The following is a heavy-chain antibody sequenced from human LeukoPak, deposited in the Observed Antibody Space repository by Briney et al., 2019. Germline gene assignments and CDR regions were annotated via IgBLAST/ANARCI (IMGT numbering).Heavy chain of an antibody. J-gene: IGHJ3*01. CDR2: ISGSGSII. V-gene: IGHV3-48*03. CDR3: ARDDYDYVWGS. Sequence: GGSLRLSCAASGFTFSSYEMNWVRQAPGKGLEWVSYISGSGSIIYYGDSVKGRFTISRDNAKNSLYLQMNSLRAEDTAVYYCARDDYDYVWGSWGQGTMATVSS. D-gene: IGHD3-16*01. CDR1: GFTFSSYE.